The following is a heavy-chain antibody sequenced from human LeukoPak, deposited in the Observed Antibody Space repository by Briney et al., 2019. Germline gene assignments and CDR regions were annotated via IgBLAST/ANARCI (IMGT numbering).Heavy chain of an antibody. Sequence: SETLSLTCTVSGGSISSTNYYWGWIRQPPGKGLEWIGTISYSGITYYNPSLNGRLTISLDTSENRFSLKVTTVTAADTAVYYCAKLSSWSTTDAYWDQGTLVTVSS. D-gene: IGHD2/OR15-2a*01. CDR1: GGSISSTNYY. CDR2: ISYSGIT. CDR3: AKLSSWSTTDAY. V-gene: IGHV4-39*07. J-gene: IGHJ4*02.